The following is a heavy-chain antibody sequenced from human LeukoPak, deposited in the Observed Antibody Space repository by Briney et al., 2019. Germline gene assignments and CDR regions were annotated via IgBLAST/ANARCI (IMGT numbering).Heavy chain of an antibody. CDR1: GFTFSSYG. CDR3: AKAALIVGATNY. Sequence: GSLRLCCAASGFTFSSYGMSWGRQAPGKGLWWGSAISGSGGSTYYADSVKGRFTISRDNSKNTLYLQMNSLRAEATAVYYCAKAALIVGATNYWGQGTLVTVSS. D-gene: IGHD1-26*01. J-gene: IGHJ4*02. V-gene: IGHV3-23*01. CDR2: ISGSGGST.